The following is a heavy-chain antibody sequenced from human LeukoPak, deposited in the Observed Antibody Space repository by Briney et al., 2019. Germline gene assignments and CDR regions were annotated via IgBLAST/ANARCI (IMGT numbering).Heavy chain of an antibody. CDR3: ARDRGDSSEYYMDV. CDR2: MYQSGNS. J-gene: IGHJ6*03. Sequence: SETLSLTCTVSGYSISSGYYWGWIRQAPGKGLEWIGSMYQSGNSYYNPSLKSRVTISVDTSKNQFSLKLSSVTAADTAVYYCARDRGDSSEYYMDVWGKGTTVTVSS. CDR1: GYSISSGYY. D-gene: IGHD6-13*01. V-gene: IGHV4-38-2*02.